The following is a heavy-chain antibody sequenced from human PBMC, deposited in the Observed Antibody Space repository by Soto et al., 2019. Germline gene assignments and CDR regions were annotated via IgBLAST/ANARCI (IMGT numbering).Heavy chain of an antibody. J-gene: IGHJ3*01. Sequence: QVELVESGGGVVQPGGSLRLSCAASGFTFSNYGIHWVRQAPGKGLEWVAVISDDGNYKYYADSVRGRFTISRENSKNTLYLQLSSLRPDDTAVYYCAKAMFPGTKAPHRYALDSWSQGTMVTVSS. CDR1: GFTFSNYG. CDR3: AKAMFPGTKAPHRYALDS. D-gene: IGHD1-1*01. V-gene: IGHV3-30*18. CDR2: ISDDGNYK.